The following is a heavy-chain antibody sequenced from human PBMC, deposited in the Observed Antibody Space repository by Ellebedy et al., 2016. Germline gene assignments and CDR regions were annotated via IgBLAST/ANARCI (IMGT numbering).Heavy chain of an antibody. D-gene: IGHD1-7*01. CDR1: GGTFSSYA. V-gene: IGHV1-69*04. Sequence: ASVKVSCKASGGTFSSYAISWVRQAPGQGLEWMGRIIPILGIANYAQKFQGRVTITADKSTSTAYMELSSLRSEDTAVYYCARDQDYRLELDYWGQGTLVTVSS. CDR3: ARDQDYRLELDY. CDR2: IIPILGIA. J-gene: IGHJ4*02.